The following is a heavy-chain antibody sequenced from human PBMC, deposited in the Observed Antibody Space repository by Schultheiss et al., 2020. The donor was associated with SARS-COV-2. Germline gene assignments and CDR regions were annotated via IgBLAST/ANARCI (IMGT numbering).Heavy chain of an antibody. CDR2: IYYSGST. J-gene: IGHJ4*02. Sequence: SETLSLTCAVYGGSFSGYYWSWIRQPPGKGLELIGYIYYSGSTNYNPSLKSRVTISLDTSKNQFSLKLSSVTAADTAVYYCARDYVWGSYRYMDYWGQGTLVTVSS. CDR1: GGSFSGYY. V-gene: IGHV4-59*01. CDR3: ARDYVWGSYRYMDY. D-gene: IGHD3-16*02.